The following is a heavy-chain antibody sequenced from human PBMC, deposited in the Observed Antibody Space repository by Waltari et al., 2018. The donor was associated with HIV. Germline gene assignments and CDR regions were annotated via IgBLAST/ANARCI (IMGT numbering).Heavy chain of an antibody. D-gene: IGHD6-19*01. J-gene: IGHJ2*01. CDR2: ISWDGGST. CDR1: GFTFDDYT. V-gene: IGHV3-43*01. CDR3: AKVTQWLASYWYFDL. Sequence: EVQLVESGGVVVQPGGSLRLSCAASGFTFDDYTMHWVRQAPGKGLEWVSLISWDGGSTYYADSVKGRFTISRDNSKNSLYLQMNSLRTEDTALYYCAKVTQWLASYWYFDLWGRGTLVTVSS.